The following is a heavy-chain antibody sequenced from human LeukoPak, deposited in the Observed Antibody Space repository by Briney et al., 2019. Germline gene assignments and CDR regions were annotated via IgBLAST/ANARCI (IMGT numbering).Heavy chain of an antibody. J-gene: IGHJ4*02. D-gene: IGHD5-18*01. CDR3: ARKGYSYGFDGIYYFDY. CDR1: GFTFSSYG. V-gene: IGHV3-7*01. Sequence: GGSLRLSCEASGFTFSSYGMSWVRQAPGKGLEWVANIKQDGSEKYYVDSVKGRFTISRDNAKNSLYLQMNSLRAEDTAVYYCARKGYSYGFDGIYYFDYWGQGTLVTVSS. CDR2: IKQDGSEK.